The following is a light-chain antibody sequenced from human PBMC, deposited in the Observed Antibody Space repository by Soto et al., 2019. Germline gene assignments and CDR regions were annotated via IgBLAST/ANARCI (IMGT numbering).Light chain of an antibody. Sequence: QSALTQPVSVSGSPGQSIPISCTGTSSDVGGYNYVSWYQQHPGKAPKLMIYDVSNRPSGVSNRFSGSKSGNTASLTISGLQAQDEADYYCSSYTSTSTYVFGTGTKVTVL. J-gene: IGLJ1*01. CDR2: DVS. CDR3: SSYTSTSTYV. V-gene: IGLV2-14*01. CDR1: SSDVGGYNY.